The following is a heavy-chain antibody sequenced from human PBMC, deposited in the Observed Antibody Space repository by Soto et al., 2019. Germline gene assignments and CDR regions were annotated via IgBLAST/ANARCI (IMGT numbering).Heavy chain of an antibody. CDR2: MNPNSGNT. CDR1: GYTFTSYD. J-gene: IGHJ6*02. V-gene: IGHV1-8*01. CDR3: ARRIDCSSTSCASVYYYYYGMDV. Sequence: ASVKVSCKASGYTFTSYDINWVRQATGQGLEWMGWMNPNSGNTGYAQKFQGRVTMTRNTSISTAYMELSSLRSEDTAVYYCARRIDCSSTSCASVYYYYYGMDVWGQGTTVTVSS. D-gene: IGHD2-2*01.